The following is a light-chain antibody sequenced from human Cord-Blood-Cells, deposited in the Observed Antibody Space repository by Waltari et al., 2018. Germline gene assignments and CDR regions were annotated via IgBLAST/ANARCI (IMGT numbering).Light chain of an antibody. J-gene: IGLJ2*01. Sequence: QSALTQPASVSVSPGPSITISCTVTSSDVGGYNYFSCYQQHPVKAPKLMIYDVSNRPSGVSNRFSGSKSGNTASLTISGLQAEDEADYYCSSYTSSSTVFGGGTKLTVL. CDR2: DVS. CDR1: SSDVGGYNY. V-gene: IGLV2-14*01. CDR3: SSYTSSSTV.